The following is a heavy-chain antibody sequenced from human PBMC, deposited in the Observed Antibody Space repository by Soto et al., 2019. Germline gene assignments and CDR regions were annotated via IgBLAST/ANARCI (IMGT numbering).Heavy chain of an antibody. CDR3: ARRGVGANDDFDI. D-gene: IGHD1-26*01. CDR1: GFTFSSYW. CDR2: INSDGSST. V-gene: IGHV3-74*01. Sequence: GGSLRLSCAASGFTFSSYWMHWVRQAPGKGLVWVSRINSDGSSTSYADSVKGRFTISRDNAKNTLYLQMNSLRAEDTAVYYCARRGVGANDDFDIWGQGTMVNVSS. J-gene: IGHJ3*02.